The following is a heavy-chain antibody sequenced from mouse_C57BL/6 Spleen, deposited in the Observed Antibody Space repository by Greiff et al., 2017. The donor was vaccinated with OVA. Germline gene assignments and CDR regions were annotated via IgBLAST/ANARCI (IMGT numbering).Heavy chain of an antibody. CDR3: ARGEDRAWFAY. Sequence: QVQLLQPGAELVRPGSSVKLSCKASGFTFTSYWMHWVKQRPKQGLEWIGNIDPSDSETHYNQKFKDKATLTVDKSSSTAYMQLSSLTSEDSAVDYFARGEDRAWFAYWGQGTLVTVSA. V-gene: IGHV1-52*01. CDR1: GFTFTSYW. J-gene: IGHJ3*01. CDR2: IDPSDSET. D-gene: IGHD3-2*01.